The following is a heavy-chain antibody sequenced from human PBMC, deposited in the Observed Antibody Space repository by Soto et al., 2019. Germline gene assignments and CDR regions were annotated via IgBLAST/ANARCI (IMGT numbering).Heavy chain of an antibody. D-gene: IGHD3-3*01. Sequence: GGSLRLSCAASGFTVSSNYMSWVRQAPGQGLEWVSVIYSGGSTYYADSVKGRFTISRDNSKNTLYLQMNSLRAEDTAVYYCARDITIFGVVPTYYYMDVWGKGTTVTVSS. CDR1: GFTVSSNY. CDR3: ARDITIFGVVPTYYYMDV. V-gene: IGHV3-66*01. J-gene: IGHJ6*03. CDR2: IYSGGST.